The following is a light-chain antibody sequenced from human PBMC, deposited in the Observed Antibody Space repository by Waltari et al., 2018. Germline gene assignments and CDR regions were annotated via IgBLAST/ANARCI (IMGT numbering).Light chain of an antibody. CDR3: QAWGDSVAV. Sequence: SYELTQRRSVSVLAGQTASLACSGDRLREKYTFWYQMKPGHSRQLLMFQDDRRPSGIPERFSCSNAGNTATLTISGTQAMDEADYYWQAWGDSVAVFGGGTKLTVL. J-gene: IGLJ2*01. CDR2: QDD. V-gene: IGLV3-1*01. CDR1: RLREKY.